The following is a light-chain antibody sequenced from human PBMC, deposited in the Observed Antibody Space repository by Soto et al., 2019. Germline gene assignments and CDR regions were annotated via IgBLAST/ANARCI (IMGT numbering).Light chain of an antibody. V-gene: IGKV3-15*01. CDR3: QQYNHWPPIT. J-gene: IGKJ5*01. CDR1: QSIRTS. Sequence: EIVMTQSPATLSVSPGEGATLSCRASQSIRTSXSXYQXKPXQAPRLVICCASTRATGIPARFSGSGSGTEFTLTISSLKSEDFAVYYCQQYNHWPPITFGPGTRLEI. CDR2: CAS.